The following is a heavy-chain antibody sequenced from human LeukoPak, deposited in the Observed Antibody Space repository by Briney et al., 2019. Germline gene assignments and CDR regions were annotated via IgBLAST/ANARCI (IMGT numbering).Heavy chain of an antibody. V-gene: IGHV1-8*03. CDR3: ARDNSVDDNAWWFDP. J-gene: IGHJ5*02. CDR2: MNPNTGNT. Sequence: GASVKVSCKASGYTFTSYDINWVRQASGQGLEWMGWMNPNTGNTGYAQKFQGGVTITRNTSISTVYMELSSLRSEDTAVYYCARDNSVDDNAWWFDPWGQGTLVTVSS. CDR1: GYTFTSYD. D-gene: IGHD3-22*01.